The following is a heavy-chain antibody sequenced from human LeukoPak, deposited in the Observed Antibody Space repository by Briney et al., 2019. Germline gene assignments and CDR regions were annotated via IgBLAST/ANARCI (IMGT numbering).Heavy chain of an antibody. J-gene: IGHJ4*02. CDR3: ARGDILTGYYVMGFDY. D-gene: IGHD3-9*01. V-gene: IGHV1-69*06. CDR1: GYTFTGYY. Sequence: GASVKVSCKASGYTFTGYYMHWVRQAPGQGLEWMGGIIPIFGTANYAQKFQGRVTITADKSTSTAYMELSSLRSEDTAVYYCARGDILTGYYVMGFDYWGQGTLVTVSS. CDR2: IIPIFGTA.